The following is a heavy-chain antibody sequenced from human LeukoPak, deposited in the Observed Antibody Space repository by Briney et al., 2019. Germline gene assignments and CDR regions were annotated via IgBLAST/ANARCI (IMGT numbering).Heavy chain of an antibody. CDR1: GDSISGYY. D-gene: IGHD3-10*01. J-gene: IGHJ4*02. Sequence: SETLSLTCTVSGDSISGYYWSWIRQPPGKGLEWIGYIYYSGSTNYNPSLKSRVTISIDTSKNQFSLKLSSVTAADTAVYYCARTISSYGSGSYYNVWGQGTLVTVSS. CDR2: IYYSGST. CDR3: ARTISSYGSGSYYNV. V-gene: IGHV4-59*01.